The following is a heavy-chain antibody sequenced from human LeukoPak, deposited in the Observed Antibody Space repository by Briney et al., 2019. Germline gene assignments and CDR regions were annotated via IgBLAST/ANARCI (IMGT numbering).Heavy chain of an antibody. CDR2: IYPGDSDT. CDR3: ARQLGCSGGSCYLGSNWFDP. D-gene: IGHD2-15*01. CDR1: GYSFTSYW. V-gene: IGHV5-51*01. Sequence: GESLKISCKGSGYSFTSYWIGWVRQMPGKGLEWMGIIYPGDSDTRYSPSFQGQVTISADKSISTAYLQWSSLKASDTAMYYCARQLGCSGGSCYLGSNWFDPWGQGTLVTVSS. J-gene: IGHJ5*02.